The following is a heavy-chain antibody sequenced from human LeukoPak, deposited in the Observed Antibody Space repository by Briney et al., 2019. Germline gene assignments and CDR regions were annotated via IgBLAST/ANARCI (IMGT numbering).Heavy chain of an antibody. D-gene: IGHD2-8*01. J-gene: IGHJ4*02. CDR3: AREGRYCTNGVCYNYFDY. Sequence: SETLSLTCTVSGGFISSYYWSWIRQPDGKGLEWIGRTYTNGSTNYNPSLKSRVTMSVDTSKNQFSLKLSSATAADTSVSYCAREGRYCTNGVCYNYFDYWGQGTLVTVSS. CDR2: TYTNGST. CDR1: GGFISSYY. V-gene: IGHV4-4*07.